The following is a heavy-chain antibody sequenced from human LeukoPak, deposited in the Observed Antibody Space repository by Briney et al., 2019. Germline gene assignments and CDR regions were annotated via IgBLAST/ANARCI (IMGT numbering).Heavy chain of an antibody. CDR1: GGSISSSGYY. D-gene: IGHD6-6*01. CDR3: ARARYAFDI. Sequence: PSETLSLTCTVSGGSISSSGYYWGWIRQPPGKGLEWIGSIYYSGSTYYNPSLKSRVTISVDTSKNQFSLKLSSVTAADTAVYYCARARYAFDIWGQGTMVTVSS. J-gene: IGHJ3*02. CDR2: IYYSGST. V-gene: IGHV4-39*07.